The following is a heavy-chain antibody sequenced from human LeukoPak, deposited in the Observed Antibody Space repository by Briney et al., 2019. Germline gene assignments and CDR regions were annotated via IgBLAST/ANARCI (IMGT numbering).Heavy chain of an antibody. CDR3: ARLSRLFYYDSSGHFDY. Sequence: SETLSLTCTVSSGSISSSSYYWGWIRQPPGKGLEWIGSIYYSGSTYYNPSLKSRVTISVDTSKNQFSLKLSSVTAADTAVYYCARLSRLFYYDSSGHFDYWGQGTLVTVSS. CDR2: IYYSGST. D-gene: IGHD3-22*01. V-gene: IGHV4-39*01. CDR1: SGSISSSSYY. J-gene: IGHJ4*02.